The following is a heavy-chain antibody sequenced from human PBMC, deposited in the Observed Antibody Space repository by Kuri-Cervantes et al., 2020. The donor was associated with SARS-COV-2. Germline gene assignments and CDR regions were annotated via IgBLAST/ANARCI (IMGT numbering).Heavy chain of an antibody. J-gene: IGHJ6*02. CDR2: IYYSGST. CDR3: ARGIYYGMDV. Sequence: GSLRLSCTVSGGSISSSSYYWGWIRQPPGKGLEWIGSIYYSGSTYYNPSLKSRVTISVDTSKNQFSLQLNSVTPEDTAVYYCARGIYYGMDVWGQGTTVTVSS. V-gene: IGHV4-39*01. CDR1: GGSISSSSYY.